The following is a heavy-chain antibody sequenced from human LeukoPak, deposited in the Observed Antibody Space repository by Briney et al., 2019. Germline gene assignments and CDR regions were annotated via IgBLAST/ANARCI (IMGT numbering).Heavy chain of an antibody. Sequence: GGSLSLSCAASGFTFTNFEMNWVGQAPGKGLEWVSYISYSGSTTSYADSVKGRFTISRDNAKNSLYLQMNSLRAEDTAVYYCARAGPPAFDPWGQGTLVTVSS. CDR1: GFTFTNFE. CDR3: ARAGPPAFDP. CDR2: ISYSGSTT. V-gene: IGHV3-48*03. J-gene: IGHJ5*02.